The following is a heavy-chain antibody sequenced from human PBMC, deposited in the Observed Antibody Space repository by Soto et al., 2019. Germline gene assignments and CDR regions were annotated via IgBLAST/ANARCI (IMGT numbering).Heavy chain of an antibody. CDR2: ISSSSSTI. CDR3: ARLPYCSGGSCYPRDAFDI. V-gene: IGHV3-48*01. J-gene: IGHJ3*02. Sequence: GGSLRLSCAASGFTFSSYSMNWVRQAPGKGLEWVSYISSSSSTIYYADSVKGRFTISRDNAKNSLYLQMNSLRAEDTAVYYCARLPYCSGGSCYPRDAFDIWGQGTMVTVSS. D-gene: IGHD2-15*01. CDR1: GFTFSSYS.